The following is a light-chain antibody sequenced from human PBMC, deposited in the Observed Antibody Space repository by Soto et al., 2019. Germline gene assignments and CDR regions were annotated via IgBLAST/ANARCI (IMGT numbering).Light chain of an antibody. J-gene: IGKJ1*01. V-gene: IGKV3-15*01. Sequence: EIVMTQSPSTLSVSPGERATLSCRASLSVSNNLAWYQQKPGQAPRPLIYGASTRATGIPARLSGSGSGAESAHTSSGLQSEAFAVYYCQHYNNWPPWTFGQGTKVEIK. CDR1: LSVSNN. CDR2: GAS. CDR3: QHYNNWPPWT.